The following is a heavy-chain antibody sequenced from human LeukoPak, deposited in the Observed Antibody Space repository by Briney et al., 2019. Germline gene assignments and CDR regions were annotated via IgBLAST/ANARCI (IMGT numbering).Heavy chain of an antibody. Sequence: SVKVSRKASGGTFSSYAISWVRQAPGQGLEWMGRIIPILGIANYAQKFQGRVTITADKSTSTAYMELSSLRSEDTAVYYCARGGDYSSGWYLRWGQGTLVTVSS. CDR2: IIPILGIA. J-gene: IGHJ4*02. V-gene: IGHV1-69*04. CDR3: ARGGDYSSGWYLR. CDR1: GGTFSSYA. D-gene: IGHD6-19*01.